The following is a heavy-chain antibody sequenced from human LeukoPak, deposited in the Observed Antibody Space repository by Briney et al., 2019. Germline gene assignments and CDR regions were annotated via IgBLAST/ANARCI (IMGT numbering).Heavy chain of an antibody. V-gene: IGHV1-2*02. J-gene: IGHJ4*02. D-gene: IGHD5-18*01. CDR1: GYTFTGYY. CDR3: ASDSYGYWYFDY. Sequence: ASVKVSCKASGYTFTGYYMHWVRQSPGQGLEWMGWINPNSGGINYAQKFQGRVTMTRDTSISTAYMELSRLRSDDTAVYYCASDSYGYWYFDYWGQGTLVNVSS. CDR2: INPNSGGI.